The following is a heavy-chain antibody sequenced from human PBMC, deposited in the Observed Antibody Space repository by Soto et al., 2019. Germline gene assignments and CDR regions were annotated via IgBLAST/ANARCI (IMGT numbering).Heavy chain of an antibody. CDR3: ARDGWFGELSNGFDP. CDR2: IYYSGST. J-gene: IGHJ5*02. Sequence: QVQLQESGPGLVKPSQTLSLTCTVSGGSISSGGYYWSWIRQHPGKGLEWIGYIYYSGSTYYNPSLKSRVTISVDTSKNQFPLKLSSVTAADTAVYYCARDGWFGELSNGFDPWGQGTLVTVSS. D-gene: IGHD3-10*01. V-gene: IGHV4-31*03. CDR1: GGSISSGGYY.